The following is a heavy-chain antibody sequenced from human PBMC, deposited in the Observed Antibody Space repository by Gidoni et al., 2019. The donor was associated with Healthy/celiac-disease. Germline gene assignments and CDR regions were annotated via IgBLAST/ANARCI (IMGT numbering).Heavy chain of an antibody. V-gene: IGHV3-30*18. Sequence: QVQLVESGGGGVQPGSSRRLSCAVSGFTFSSYGMHWVRQAPGKGLEWVAVISYDGSNKYYADSVKGRFTISRDNSKNTLYLQMNSLRAEDTAVYYCAKSRSPRFVWGYFDYWGQGTLVTVSS. CDR2: ISYDGSNK. CDR3: AKSRSPRFVWGYFDY. D-gene: IGHD3-16*01. J-gene: IGHJ4*02. CDR1: GFTFSSYG.